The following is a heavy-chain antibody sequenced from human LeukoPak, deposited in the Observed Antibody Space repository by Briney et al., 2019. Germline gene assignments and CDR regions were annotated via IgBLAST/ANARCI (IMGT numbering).Heavy chain of an antibody. CDR3: AREAYGAVAGTDN. J-gene: IGHJ4*02. Sequence: GGSLRLSCAASGFTVSSNYMSWVRQAPGKGLEWVSVIYSGGSTYYADSVKGRFTISRDNSKNTLYLQMNSLRAEDTAVYYCAREAYGAVAGTDNWGQGTLVTVSS. CDR1: GFTVSSNY. CDR2: IYSGGST. V-gene: IGHV3-53*01. D-gene: IGHD6-19*01.